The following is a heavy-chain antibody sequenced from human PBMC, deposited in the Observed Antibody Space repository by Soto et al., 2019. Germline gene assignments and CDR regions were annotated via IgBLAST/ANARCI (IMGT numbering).Heavy chain of an antibody. CDR1: GCSVSSGSYY. CDR2: IYYSGST. V-gene: IGHV4-61*01. Sequence: ETLSLTCTVSGCSVSSGSYYWSWIRQPPGKGLEWIGYIYYSGSTNYNPSLKSRVTISVDTSKNQFSLKLSSVTAADTAVYYCARARYDFWSGYLSVWGQGTTVTVSS. CDR3: ARARYDFWSGYLSV. D-gene: IGHD3-3*01. J-gene: IGHJ6*02.